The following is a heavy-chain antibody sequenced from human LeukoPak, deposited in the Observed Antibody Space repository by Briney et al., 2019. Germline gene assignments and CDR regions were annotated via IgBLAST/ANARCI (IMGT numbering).Heavy chain of an antibody. J-gene: IGHJ4*02. CDR3: AREGYPYSSSWYPFDY. D-gene: IGHD6-13*01. CDR2: IWYDGSNK. V-gene: IGHV3-33*01. CDR1: GFTFSSYG. Sequence: GGSLRLSCAASGFTFSSYGMHWVRQAPGKGLEWVAVIWYDGSNKYYADSVKGRFTISRDNSKNTLYLQMNSLRAEDTAVYYCAREGYPYSSSWYPFDYWGQGTLVTVSS.